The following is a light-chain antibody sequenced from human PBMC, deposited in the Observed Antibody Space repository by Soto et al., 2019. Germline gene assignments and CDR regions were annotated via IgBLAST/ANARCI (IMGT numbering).Light chain of an antibody. CDR1: QTISSC. CDR2: AAS. J-gene: IGKJ5*01. Sequence: IQMTQSPSTLSGSVGDRVTITCRASQTISSCLAWYQQKPGKAPKLLIYAASTLQGGVPSRFSGSGSRTDFTLTISSLQPEDFATYYCQQTNIFPRTFGQGTRLEIK. CDR3: QQTNIFPRT. V-gene: IGKV1-12*01.